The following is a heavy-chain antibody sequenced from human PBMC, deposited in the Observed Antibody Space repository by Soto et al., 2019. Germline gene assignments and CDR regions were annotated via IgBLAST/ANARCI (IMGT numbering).Heavy chain of an antibody. CDR2: MSYDGIKT. V-gene: IGHV3-30*18. CDR1: GFAFDTYG. J-gene: IGHJ6*02. CDR3: AKGRDPYYYYYLMDV. Sequence: GGSLRLSCEASGFAFDTYGMHWIRQCAGQGLEWVATMSYDGIKTYYRDSVRGRFSISRDDSKRTLYLQMNSLRAEDTAVYYCAKGRDPYYYYYLMDVWGQGTTVTVSS.